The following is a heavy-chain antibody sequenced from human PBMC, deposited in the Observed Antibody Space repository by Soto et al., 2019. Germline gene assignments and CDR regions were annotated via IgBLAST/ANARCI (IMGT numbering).Heavy chain of an antibody. CDR3: ARGNRGRHSFDY. V-gene: IGHV4-31*03. D-gene: IGHD5-12*01. CDR1: GGSISSGGYY. CDR2: IYYSGST. Sequence: QVQLQESGPGLVKPSQTLSLTCTVSGGSISSGGYYWSWIRHHPGKGLEWIGYIYYSGSTYYNPSLKSRVTISVDTSKNQFSLKLSSVTAADTAVYYCARGNRGRHSFDYWGQGTLVTVSS. J-gene: IGHJ4*02.